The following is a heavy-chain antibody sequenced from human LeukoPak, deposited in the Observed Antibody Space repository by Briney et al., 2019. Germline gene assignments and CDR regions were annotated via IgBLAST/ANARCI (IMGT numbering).Heavy chain of an antibody. CDR1: GGSFSGYY. CDR3: ARGPFYGNYRPVDY. V-gene: IGHV4-34*01. D-gene: IGHD2/OR15-2a*01. J-gene: IGHJ4*02. CDR2: INHSGST. Sequence: PSETLSLTCAAYGGSFSGYYWSWIRQPPGKGLEWIGEINHSGSTNYNPSLKSRVTISVDTSKNQFSLKLSSVTAADTAVYYCARGPFYGNYRPVDYWGQGTLVTVSS.